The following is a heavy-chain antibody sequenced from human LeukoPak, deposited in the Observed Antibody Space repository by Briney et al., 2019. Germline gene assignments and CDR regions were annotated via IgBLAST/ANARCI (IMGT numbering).Heavy chain of an antibody. J-gene: IGHJ4*02. D-gene: IGHD3-10*01. V-gene: IGHV3-23*01. Sequence: GGSLRLSCAASGFTFRSYAMTWVRQAPGKGLEWVSSISDSGTSTYYADSVKGRFTISRDNAKNSLYLQMSSPRADDTAVYYCARGVGEPSYYLDSWGQGTIVAVSS. CDR2: ISDSGTST. CDR1: GFTFRSYA. CDR3: ARGVGEPSYYLDS.